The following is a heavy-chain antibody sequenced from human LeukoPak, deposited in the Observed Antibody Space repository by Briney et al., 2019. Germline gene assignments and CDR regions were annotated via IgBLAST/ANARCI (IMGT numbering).Heavy chain of an antibody. Sequence: SVKVSCKASGGTFSSYTISWVRQAPGQGLEWMGRIIPILGIANYAQKFQGRVTITADKSTSTAYMELSSLRSEDTAVYYCAATYIVVGAAAIGAFDIWGQGTMVTASS. CDR3: AATYIVVGAAAIGAFDI. D-gene: IGHD2-2*01. CDR1: GGTFSSYT. V-gene: IGHV1-69*02. J-gene: IGHJ3*02. CDR2: IIPILGIA.